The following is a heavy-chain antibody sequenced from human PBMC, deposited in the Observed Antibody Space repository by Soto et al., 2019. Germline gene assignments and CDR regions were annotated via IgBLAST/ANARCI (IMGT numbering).Heavy chain of an antibody. CDR2: ISRGSDYI. CDR1: GFSFSDYT. V-gene: IGHV3-21*01. J-gene: IGHJ5*02. D-gene: IGHD1-20*01. CDR3: AKDSGCVNNACAYDP. Sequence: EVHLVESGGGLVKPGGSLRLTCAGSGFSFSDYTMNWVRQAPGKGLEWVSSISRGSDYIFYADTVKGRFTISRDNARNSLYLQMSSLRAEDTAVYYCAKDSGCVNNACAYDPWGQATLVSVSS.